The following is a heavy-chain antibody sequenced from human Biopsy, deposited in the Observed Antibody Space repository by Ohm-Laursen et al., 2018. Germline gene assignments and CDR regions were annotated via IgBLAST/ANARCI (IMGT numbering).Heavy chain of an antibody. CDR3: ATDDYSGDSAY. J-gene: IGHJ4*02. Sequence: SLRPSCAASGFSFSSYGMHWVRQAPGEGLEWVSYISSSSESIYYADSVRGRFTVSRDNAQNSMYLQMNSLRADDTTVYYCATDDYSGDSAYWGQGTLVTVSS. CDR2: ISSSSESI. V-gene: IGHV3-48*01. D-gene: IGHD4-23*01. CDR1: GFSFSSYG.